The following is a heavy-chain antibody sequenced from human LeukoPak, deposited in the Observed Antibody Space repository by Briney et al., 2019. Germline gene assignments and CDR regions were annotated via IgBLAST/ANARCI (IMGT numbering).Heavy chain of an antibody. D-gene: IGHD1-26*01. J-gene: IGHJ4*02. CDR3: TTAPAGTFDY. CDR2: IKSKSVGGTT. V-gene: IGHV3-15*01. Sequence: KPEGSLRLSCAASGFTFNNAWMSWVRQAPGKVLEWVGRIKSKSVGGTTDYAEPVKGRFTISRDDSKNTLYPEMNSLKTEDTAVYYCTTAPAGTFDYWGQGTLVTVSS. CDR1: GFTFNNAW.